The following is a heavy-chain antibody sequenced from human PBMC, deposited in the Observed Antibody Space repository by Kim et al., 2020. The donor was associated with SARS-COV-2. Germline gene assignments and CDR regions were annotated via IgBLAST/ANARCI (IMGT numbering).Heavy chain of an antibody. CDR3: AKSPAVSWAYFDY. D-gene: IGHD7-27*01. J-gene: IGHJ4*02. V-gene: IGHV3-23*01. Sequence: YGHACKGRSTSYRDHSKNTLFLQMNSLRVEDTAVYYCAKSPAVSWAYFDYWGQGTLVTVSS.